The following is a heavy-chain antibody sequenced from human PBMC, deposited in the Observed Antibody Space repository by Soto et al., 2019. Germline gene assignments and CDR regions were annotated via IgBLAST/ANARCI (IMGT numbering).Heavy chain of an antibody. Sequence: SETLSLTCTVAGDSISSFGNYWCWIRQYPGKGLEWIGYIYHSGSTYYNPSLKSRVSLTVDPSRNQFSLNLNSVTAADTAVYYCARTTTGGSGTSDYWGQGTQVTVSS. J-gene: IGHJ4*02. CDR1: GDSISSFGNY. V-gene: IGHV4-31*03. CDR3: ARTTTGGSGTSDY. CDR2: IYHSGST. D-gene: IGHD3-10*01.